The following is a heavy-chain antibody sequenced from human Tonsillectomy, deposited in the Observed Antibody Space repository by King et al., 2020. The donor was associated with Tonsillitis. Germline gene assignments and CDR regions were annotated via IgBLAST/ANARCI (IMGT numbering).Heavy chain of an antibody. CDR3: ANPPNRDGYNYLDN. J-gene: IGHJ4*02. D-gene: IGHD5-24*01. CDR1: GFTFNYYA. CDR2: IRHDGSNK. Sequence: HVQLVESGGGVVQPGGSLRLSCAASGFTFNYYALHWVRKAPGKGLEWVAFIRHDGSNKYYADSVNGRFTISRDNSKNTLHLQMNSLRVEDTAVYYCANPPNRDGYNYLDNWGQGTLVTVSS. V-gene: IGHV3-30*02.